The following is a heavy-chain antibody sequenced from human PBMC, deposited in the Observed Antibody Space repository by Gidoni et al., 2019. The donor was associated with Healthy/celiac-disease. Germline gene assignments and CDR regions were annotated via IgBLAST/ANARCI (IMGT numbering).Heavy chain of an antibody. Sequence: QVQLVQSRAEVKQHGASVKVSCKASGYTFTGYYMHWVRQAPGQGLEWMGRINPNSGGTNYAQKFQGRVTMTRDTSISTAYMELSRLRSDDTAVYYCARVYLAAALTPLFDPWGQGTLVTVSS. CDR3: ARVYLAAALTPLFDP. D-gene: IGHD6-13*01. J-gene: IGHJ5*02. V-gene: IGHV1-2*06. CDR2: INPNSGGT. CDR1: GYTFTGYY.